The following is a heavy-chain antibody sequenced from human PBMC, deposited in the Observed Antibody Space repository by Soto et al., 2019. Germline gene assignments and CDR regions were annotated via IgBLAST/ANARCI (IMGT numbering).Heavy chain of an antibody. Sequence: QVQLQESGPGLVKPSETLSLTCTVSGGSISGGVHSWSWIRQPPGKGLEWIGHIFDSGSTYYNPSLMIRLTISVDTSKTQFSLRLSSVTAADPAVYYCAREIMPLTNDWYFDLWGRGTLVTVSS. D-gene: IGHD2-8*01. CDR3: AREIMPLTNDWYFDL. CDR1: GGSISGGVHS. V-gene: IGHV4-30-4*01. CDR2: IFDSGST. J-gene: IGHJ2*01.